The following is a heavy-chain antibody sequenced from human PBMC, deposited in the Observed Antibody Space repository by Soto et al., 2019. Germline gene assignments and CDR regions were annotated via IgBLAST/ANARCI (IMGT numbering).Heavy chain of an antibody. CDR2: IWYDGSNK. J-gene: IGHJ6*03. Sequence: QVQLVESGGGVVQPGRSLRLSCAASGFTFSSYGMHWVRQAPGKGLEWVAVIWYDGSNKYYADSVKGRFTISRDNSKNTLYLQMNSVRAEDTAVYYCARTTQNQNSYYYYYMDVWGKGTTVTVSS. CDR3: ARTTQNQNSYYYYYMDV. CDR1: GFTFSSYG. D-gene: IGHD1-1*01. V-gene: IGHV3-33*01.